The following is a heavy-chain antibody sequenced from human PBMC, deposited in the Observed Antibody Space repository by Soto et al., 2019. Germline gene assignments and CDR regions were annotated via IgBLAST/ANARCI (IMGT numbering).Heavy chain of an antibody. Sequence: PGGSLRLSCAASGFTFSSYAMHWVRQAPGKGLEWVAVISYDGSNKYYADSVKGRFTISRDNSKNTLYLQMNSLRAEDTAVYYCEWEGLWGQGTLVTVSS. CDR2: ISYDGSNK. V-gene: IGHV3-30-3*01. CDR3: EWEGL. J-gene: IGHJ4*02. CDR1: GFTFSSYA.